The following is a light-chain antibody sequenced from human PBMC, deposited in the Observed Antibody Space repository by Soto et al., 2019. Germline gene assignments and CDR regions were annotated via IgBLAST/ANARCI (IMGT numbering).Light chain of an antibody. J-gene: IGKJ4*01. CDR3: QRRSNGT. CDR1: QSVSSY. V-gene: IGKV3-11*01. Sequence: EIVLTQSPATLSLSPGERATLSCRASQSVSSYLAWYQQKPGQAPRLLIYDASNRATGIPARFSGSGSGTDFTLTISSLEAEDFAVYYGQRRSNGTFGGGTKVEIK. CDR2: DAS.